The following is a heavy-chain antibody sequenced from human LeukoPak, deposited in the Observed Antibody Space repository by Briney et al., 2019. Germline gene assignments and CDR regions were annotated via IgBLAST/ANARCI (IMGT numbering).Heavy chain of an antibody. V-gene: IGHV3-11*05. D-gene: IGHD6-13*01. Sequence: KPGGSLRLSCAASGFTFSDYYMSWIRQAPGKGLEWVSYISSSSSYTNYADSAKGRFTISRDNAKNSLYLQMNSLRAEDTAVYYCARDADIAAAGPIDYWGQGTLVTVSS. CDR3: ARDADIAAAGPIDY. CDR1: GFTFSDYY. J-gene: IGHJ4*02. CDR2: ISSSSSYT.